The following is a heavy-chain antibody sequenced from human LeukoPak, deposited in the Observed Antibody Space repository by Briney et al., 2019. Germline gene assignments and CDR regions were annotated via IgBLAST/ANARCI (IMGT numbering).Heavy chain of an antibody. CDR1: GGTFSSYA. J-gene: IGHJ4*02. D-gene: IGHD4-17*01. CDR2: IIPIFGTA. CDR3: ARSKSVAYGFDY. Sequence: SVKVSCKASGGTFSSYAISWVRQAPGQGLEWMGGIIPIFGTANYAQKFQGRVTITTDESTSTAYMELSSLRSEDSAVYYCARSKSVAYGFDYWGQGTPVIVSS. V-gene: IGHV1-69*05.